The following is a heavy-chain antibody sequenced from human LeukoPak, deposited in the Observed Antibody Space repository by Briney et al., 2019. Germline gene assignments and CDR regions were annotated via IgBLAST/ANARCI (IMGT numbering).Heavy chain of an antibody. Sequence: ASVKVSCKASGGTFSSYAISWVRQAPGQGLEWMGGIIPIFGTANYAQKFQGRVTITTDESTSTAYMELSSLRSEDTAVYYCARVGSYGVTSEYYFDYWGQGTLVTVSS. J-gene: IGHJ4*02. CDR3: ARVGSYGVTSEYYFDY. V-gene: IGHV1-69*05. D-gene: IGHD5-18*01. CDR1: GGTFSSYA. CDR2: IIPIFGTA.